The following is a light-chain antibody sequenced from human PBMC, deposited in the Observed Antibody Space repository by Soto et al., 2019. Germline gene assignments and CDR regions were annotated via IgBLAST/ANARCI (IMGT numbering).Light chain of an antibody. Sequence: EIVLTQSPATLSLSPGERATLSCRASQSVSNFLAWYQQKPGQAPRLLIYHASNRATGIPARFSGSGSGTDFTLTIRSLEPEDSAVYYCQQYNSWPRTFGQGTKVDIK. V-gene: IGKV3-11*01. CDR2: HAS. CDR1: QSVSNF. J-gene: IGKJ1*01. CDR3: QQYNSWPRT.